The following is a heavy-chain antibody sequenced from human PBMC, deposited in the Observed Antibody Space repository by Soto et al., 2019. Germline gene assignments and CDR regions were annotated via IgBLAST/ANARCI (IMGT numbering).Heavy chain of an antibody. CDR3: TAKGITVTSYGMDV. Sequence: GGSLRLSCAASGFTFSNAWMNWVRQAPGKGLEWVGRIKSKTDGGTTDYAAPGKGRFTISRDESKNTLYLQMNSLKTEDTAVYYCTAKGITVTSYGMDVWGQGTTVTVSS. J-gene: IGHJ6*02. V-gene: IGHV3-15*07. D-gene: IGHD4-4*01. CDR1: GFTFSNAW. CDR2: IKSKTDGGTT.